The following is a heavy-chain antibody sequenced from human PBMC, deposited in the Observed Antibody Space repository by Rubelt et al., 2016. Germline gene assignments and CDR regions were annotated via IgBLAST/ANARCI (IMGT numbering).Heavy chain of an antibody. D-gene: IGHD4-17*01. Sequence: QVQLQESGPRLVKPSGTLSLTCSVSGDSIAISYWWSWVRQTPGKGLEGIGDIYHTGGTNYNPSLKSRGNRAIVKSQTQFSRLLTSVAAADTGVCYCAREDGDYAHHWGQGTLVTVSS. V-gene: IGHV4-4*02. CDR1: GDSIAISYW. CDR3: AREDGDYAHH. CDR2: IYHTGGT. J-gene: IGHJ5*02.